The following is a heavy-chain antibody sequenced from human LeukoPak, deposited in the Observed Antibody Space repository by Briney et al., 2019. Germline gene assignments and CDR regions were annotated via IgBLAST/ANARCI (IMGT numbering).Heavy chain of an antibody. CDR1: GFTFSSYA. CDR3: ATDSLYCSGDSCSSF. CDR2: ISASGDST. V-gene: IGHV3-23*01. Sequence: PGGSLRLSCAASGFTFSSYAMTWVRQAPGKGLDWVSTISASGDSTYYADSVKGRFTISRDNSKNTLYLQMDSLRAEDTAVYYCATDSLYCSGDSCSSFWGQGTLVTVSS. D-gene: IGHD2-15*01. J-gene: IGHJ4*02.